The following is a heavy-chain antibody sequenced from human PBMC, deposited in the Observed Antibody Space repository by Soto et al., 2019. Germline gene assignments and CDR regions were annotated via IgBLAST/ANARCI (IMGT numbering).Heavy chain of an antibody. CDR2: ISHDGTNR. Sequence: LRLSCAASGFAFNIYAIHWVRQAPGKGLEWVAVISHDGTNRYYTDSVRGRFTISRDNSKNTVYLEMDSLRADDTAVYYCARSSGVPTPDFDYWGQGTLVTV. J-gene: IGHJ4*02. V-gene: IGHV3-30-3*01. CDR1: GFAFNIYA. CDR3: ARSSGVPTPDFDY. D-gene: IGHD3-3*01.